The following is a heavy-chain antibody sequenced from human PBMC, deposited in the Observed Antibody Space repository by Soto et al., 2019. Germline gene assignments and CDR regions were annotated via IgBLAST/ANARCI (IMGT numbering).Heavy chain of an antibody. J-gene: IGHJ4*02. Sequence: EVQLVESGGGLVQPGRSLRLSCAASGFTFDDYAMHWVRQAPGKGLEWVSGISWNSGSIGYADSVKGRFTISRDNAKNSLYLQMNSLRAEDTALYYCAKVVGGWSFGGHYFDYWGQGTLVTVSS. D-gene: IGHD6-19*01. V-gene: IGHV3-9*01. CDR2: ISWNSGSI. CDR3: AKVVGGWSFGGHYFDY. CDR1: GFTFDDYA.